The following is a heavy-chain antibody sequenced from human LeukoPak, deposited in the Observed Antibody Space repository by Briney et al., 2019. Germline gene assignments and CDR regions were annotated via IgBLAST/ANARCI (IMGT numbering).Heavy chain of an antibody. J-gene: IGHJ4*02. CDR2: IDTSSGTI. CDR3: ARDATVGVPGTLYFDH. Sequence: GGSLRLSCAASGFTFSSYEMNWVRQAPGKGLEWVSYIDTSSGTIHYADSVRGRFTISRDNAKSSLYLQMNSLRAEDTAVYFCARDATVGVPGTLYFDHWGQGTLVTVSS. D-gene: IGHD6-19*01. CDR1: GFTFSSYE. V-gene: IGHV3-48*03.